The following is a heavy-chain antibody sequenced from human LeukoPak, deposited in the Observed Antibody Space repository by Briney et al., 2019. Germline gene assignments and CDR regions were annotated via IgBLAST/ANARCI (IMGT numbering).Heavy chain of an antibody. CDR2: IYTSGST. Sequence: PSETLSLTCTVSGGSISSYYWSWIRQPAGKGLEWIGRIYTSGSTNYNPSLKSRVTMSVDTSKNQFSLKLSSVTAADTAVYYCARVLRITIFGVVSSYFDYWGQGTLVTASS. CDR1: GGSISSYY. V-gene: IGHV4-4*07. D-gene: IGHD3-3*01. CDR3: ARVLRITIFGVVSSYFDY. J-gene: IGHJ4*02.